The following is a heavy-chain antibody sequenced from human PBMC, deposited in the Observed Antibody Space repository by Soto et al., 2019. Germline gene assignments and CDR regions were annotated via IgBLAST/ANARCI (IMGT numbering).Heavy chain of an antibody. V-gene: IGHV4-31*03. J-gene: IGHJ6*02. CDR1: GGSISSGCYY. CDR3: ARDQYCGGDCYANGMDV. D-gene: IGHD2-21*02. Sequence: SETLSLTCTVSGGSISSGCYYWSWIRQHPGKGLEWIGYIYYSGSTYYNPPLKSRVTISVDTSKNQFSLKLSSVTAADTAVYYCARDQYCGGDCYANGMDVWGQGTTVTVSS. CDR2: IYYSGST.